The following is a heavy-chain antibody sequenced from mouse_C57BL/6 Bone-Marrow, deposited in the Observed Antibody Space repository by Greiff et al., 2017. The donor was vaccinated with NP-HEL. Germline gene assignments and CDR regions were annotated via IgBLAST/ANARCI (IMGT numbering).Heavy chain of an antibody. V-gene: IGHV1-50*01. CDR3: AIDGYYIYWYFDV. Sequence: QVQLQQPGAELVKPGASVKLSCKASGYTFTSYWMQWVKQRPGQGLEWIGELDPSDSYTNYNQKFKGKATLTVDTSSSTAYMQLSSLTSEDSAVYYCAIDGYYIYWYFDVWGTGTTVTVSS. CDR2: LDPSDSYT. D-gene: IGHD2-3*01. J-gene: IGHJ1*03. CDR1: GYTFTSYW.